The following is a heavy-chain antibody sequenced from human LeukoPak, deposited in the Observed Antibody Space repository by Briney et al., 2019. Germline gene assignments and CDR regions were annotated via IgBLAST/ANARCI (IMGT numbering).Heavy chain of an antibody. D-gene: IGHD2-15*01. CDR3: ARHVSDCSGGSCYSYFDY. CDR1: GYTFTSYY. CDR2: INPSGGNT. J-gene: IGHJ4*02. Sequence: GASVKASCKASGYTFTSYYMHWVRQAPGRGLEWMGIINPSGGNTSYAQKFQGRVTMTRDTSPSTVYMELSSLRSEDTAVYYCARHVSDCSGGSCYSYFDYWGQGTLVTVSS. V-gene: IGHV1-46*01.